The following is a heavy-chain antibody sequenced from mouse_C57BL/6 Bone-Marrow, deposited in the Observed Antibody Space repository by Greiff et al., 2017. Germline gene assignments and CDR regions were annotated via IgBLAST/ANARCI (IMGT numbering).Heavy chain of an antibody. D-gene: IGHD1-1*01. CDR2: IHPNSGST. CDR3: ARRGGSSSWFAY. V-gene: IGHV1-64*01. J-gene: IGHJ3*01. Sequence: QVQLQQPGAELVKPGASVKLSCKASGYTFTSYWMHWVKQRPGQGLEWIGMIHPNSGSTNYNEKFKSKSTLTVDKSYSTAYMQLSSLTSEDSAVYYCARRGGSSSWFAYWGQGTLVTVSA. CDR1: GYTFTSYW.